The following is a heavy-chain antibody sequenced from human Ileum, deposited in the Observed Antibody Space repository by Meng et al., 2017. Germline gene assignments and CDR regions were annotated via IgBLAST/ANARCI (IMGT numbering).Heavy chain of an antibody. CDR2: AGT. J-gene: IGHJ4*02. D-gene: IGHD7-27*01. CDR3: ARDHWGSLDY. V-gene: IGHV4-61*08. Sequence: QGPLQGPGPGLVGPSETLSLICTASGGSVSNSDYQWGWIRQPPGKGLEWIGYAGTNYNPSLKSRVTISVDTSKRQFSLKLTSVTAADTAVYHCARDHWGSLDYWGQGILVTVSS. CDR1: GGSVSNSDYQ.